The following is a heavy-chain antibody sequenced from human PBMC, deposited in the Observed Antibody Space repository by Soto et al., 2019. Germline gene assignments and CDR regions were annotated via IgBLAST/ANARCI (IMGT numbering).Heavy chain of an antibody. CDR3: PRESPLRRGLQYYSYGMDV. CDR1: GFTVSSNY. Sequence: GGSLRLSCAASGFTVSSNYMSWVRQAPGKGLEWVSVIYSGGSTYYADSVKGRFTISRDNSKNTLYLQMNSLRAEDTVLNYCPRESPLRRGLQYYSYGMDVWGQGTTVTVSS. D-gene: IGHD5-18*01. CDR2: IYSGGST. J-gene: IGHJ6*02. V-gene: IGHV3-66*01.